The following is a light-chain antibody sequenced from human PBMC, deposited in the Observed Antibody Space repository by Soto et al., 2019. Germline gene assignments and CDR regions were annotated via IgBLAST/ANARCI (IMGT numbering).Light chain of an antibody. CDR3: QSFDNSLSGSRV. CDR2: GHN. Sequence: QSVLTQPPSVSGAPGQRVTISCTGSSSNIGAGYDVHWYQQLPGTAPKLLIYGHNNRPSGVPDRFSGSKSGTSASLAITGLQAEDEADYYCQSFDNSLSGSRVFGGGTQLTVL. V-gene: IGLV1-40*01. CDR1: SSNIGAGYD. J-gene: IGLJ2*01.